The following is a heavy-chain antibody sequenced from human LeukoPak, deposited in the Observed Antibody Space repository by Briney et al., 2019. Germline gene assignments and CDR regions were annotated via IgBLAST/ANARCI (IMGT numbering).Heavy chain of an antibody. D-gene: IGHD3-9*01. CDR3: ARDRGWIRAAHNDILTGHGMDV. Sequence: SETLSLTCTVSGGSINTYYWSWIRQPPGKGLEWIGSIYSSGTAKSNPALKRRVTISVDTSKNRVSLRLSSVTAADTAVYYCARDRGWIRAAHNDILTGHGMDVWGQGTTVTVSS. CDR1: GGSINTYY. CDR2: IYSSGTA. J-gene: IGHJ6*02. V-gene: IGHV4-59*01.